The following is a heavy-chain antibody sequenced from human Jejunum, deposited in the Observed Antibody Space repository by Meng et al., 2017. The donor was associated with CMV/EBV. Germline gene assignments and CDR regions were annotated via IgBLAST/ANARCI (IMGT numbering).Heavy chain of an antibody. CDR1: GGSFSSSKW. V-gene: IGHV4-4*02. CDR3: ARNGYYSLDY. Sequence: LTCAVSGGSFSSSKWWRWVRQPPGKGLEWIGEIYDSGTTTYNPSLKSRVTISLDESKNDFSLKLKSVTAADTAVYYCARNGYYSLDYWSQGTLVTVSS. D-gene: IGHD3-22*01. CDR2: IYDSGTT. J-gene: IGHJ4*02.